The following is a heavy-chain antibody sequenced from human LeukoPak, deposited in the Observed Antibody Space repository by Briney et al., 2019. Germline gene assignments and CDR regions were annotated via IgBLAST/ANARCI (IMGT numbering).Heavy chain of an antibody. J-gene: IGHJ6*02. CDR1: GFTFSTYA. CDR2: ISGSGGST. CDR3: AKYRTGPPYGLDV. Sequence: PGGSLRLSCAASGFTFSTYAMNWVRQAPGKGLEWVSGISGSGGSTWYADSVKGRFTISRDNSKNTLYLQMNRLRAEDTATYHCAKYRTGPPYGLDVWGQGTTVTVSS. V-gene: IGHV3-23*01. D-gene: IGHD1-26*01.